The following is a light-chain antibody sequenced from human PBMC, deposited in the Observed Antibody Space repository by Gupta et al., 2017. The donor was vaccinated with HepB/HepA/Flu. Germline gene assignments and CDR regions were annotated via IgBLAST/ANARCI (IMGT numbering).Light chain of an antibody. CDR2: DNN. CDR3: GTWDSSLSAVV. J-gene: IGLJ2*01. V-gene: IGLV1-51*01. CDR1: SSNIGNNY. Sequence: QSVLTHPLSVSAAPGQKVTISCSGSSSNIGNNYVSWYQQLPGTAPKLLIYDNNKRPSGIPDRFSGSKSGTSATLGITGLQTGDEADYYCGTWDSSLSAVVFGGGTKLTVL.